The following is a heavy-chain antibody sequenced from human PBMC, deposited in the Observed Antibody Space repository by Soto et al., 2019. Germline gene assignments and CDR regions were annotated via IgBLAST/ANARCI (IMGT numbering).Heavy chain of an antibody. CDR1: GFSLSTRGVG. V-gene: IGHV2-5*02. Sequence: QITLKESGPTLVKPTQTLTLTCTFSGFSLSTRGVGVGWIRQPPGKALELLALIYWDGFKHYSPSLESRLTSREHTAHNHVVLTMTNIDPVDTATYYCAHKGGGDRILDDWCQGTLVTVSS. J-gene: IGHJ4*02. CDR3: AHKGGGDRILDD. D-gene: IGHD3-16*01. CDR2: IYWDGFK.